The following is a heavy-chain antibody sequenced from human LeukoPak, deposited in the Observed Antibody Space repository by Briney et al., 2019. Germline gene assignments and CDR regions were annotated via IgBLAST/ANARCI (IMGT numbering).Heavy chain of an antibody. CDR2: ITHSGNP. CDR3: ARDAAADYSLAY. Sequence: SGTLSLTCAVSGGSISGGKWWSWVRQPPGKGLEWIGEITHSGNPNYNPSLKSRLTILVDKAKNQFSLNLNSVTAADTAVYYCARDAAADYSLAYWGQGTLVTVSS. J-gene: IGHJ4*02. V-gene: IGHV4-4*02. CDR1: GGSISGGKW. D-gene: IGHD6-13*01.